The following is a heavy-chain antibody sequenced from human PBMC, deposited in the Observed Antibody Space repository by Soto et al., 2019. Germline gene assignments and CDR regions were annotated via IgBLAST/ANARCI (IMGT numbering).Heavy chain of an antibody. V-gene: IGHV3-30*18. CDR1: GFTFSSYG. J-gene: IGHJ4*02. CDR3: AKDLDYYDSRGYSDY. Sequence: PGGSLRLSCAVSGFTFSSYGMHWVRQAPGKGLEWVAVISYDGSNKYYADSVKGRFTISRDNSKNTLYLQMNSLRAEDTAVYYCAKDLDYYDSRGYSDYWGQGALVTVSS. D-gene: IGHD3-22*01. CDR2: ISYDGSNK.